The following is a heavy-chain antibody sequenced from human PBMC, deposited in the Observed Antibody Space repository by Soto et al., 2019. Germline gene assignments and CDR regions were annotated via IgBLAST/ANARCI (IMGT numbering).Heavy chain of an antibody. CDR2: IYHSGST. V-gene: IGHV4-30-2*01. J-gene: IGHJ4*02. Sequence: TLSLTCAVSGGYVSRGVYSWSWIRQPPGKGVEWIGYIYHSGSTYYNPSLKSRVTISVDRSKNQFSLKLSSVTAADTAVYYCARWDIAAAGLDYWGQGTLVTVSS. CDR1: GGYVSRGVYS. D-gene: IGHD6-13*01. CDR3: ARWDIAAAGLDY.